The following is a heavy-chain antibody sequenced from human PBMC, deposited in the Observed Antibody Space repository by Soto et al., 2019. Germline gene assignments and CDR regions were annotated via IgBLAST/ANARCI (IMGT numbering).Heavy chain of an antibody. CDR3: ARASGYGKGLDY. CDR2: IIPILGIA. V-gene: IGHV1-69*02. D-gene: IGHD5-12*01. CDR1: GGTFSSYT. J-gene: IGHJ4*02. Sequence: QVQLVQSGAEVKKPGSSVKVSCKASGGTFSSYTISWVRQAPGQGLEWMGRIIPILGIANYAQKFQGRVTITADKSTSTAYMELSSLRSEDTAVYYCARASGYGKGLDYWGQGTLVTVSS.